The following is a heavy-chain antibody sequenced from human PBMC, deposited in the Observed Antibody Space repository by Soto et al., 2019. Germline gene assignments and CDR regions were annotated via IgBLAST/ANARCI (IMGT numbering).Heavy chain of an antibody. V-gene: IGHV4-59*12. J-gene: IGHJ6*03. CDR1: GGSISSYY. Sequence: PSETLSLTCTVSGGSISSYYWSWIRQPPGKGLEWIGYIYHSGSTNYNPFLKSRVTISVDTSKNQFSLKLSSVTAADTAVYYCARGLARSPYYYGSGSHYMDVWGKGTTVTVSS. CDR3: ARGLARSPYYYGSGSHYMDV. CDR2: IYHSGST. D-gene: IGHD3-10*01.